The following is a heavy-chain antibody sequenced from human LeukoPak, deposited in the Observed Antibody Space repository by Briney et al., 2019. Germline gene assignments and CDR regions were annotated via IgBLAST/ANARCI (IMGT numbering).Heavy chain of an antibody. CDR1: GGSISSSSYY. J-gene: IGHJ4*02. CDR2: IYYSGST. V-gene: IGHV4-39*07. D-gene: IGHD6-6*01. Sequence: VKPSETLSLTCTVSGGSISSSSYYWGWIRQPPGKGLEWIGSIYYSGSTYYNPSLKSRVTISVDRSKNQFSLKLSSVTAADTAVYYCARTSWSSIAARQGYWGQGTLGTVSS. CDR3: ARTSWSSIAARQGY.